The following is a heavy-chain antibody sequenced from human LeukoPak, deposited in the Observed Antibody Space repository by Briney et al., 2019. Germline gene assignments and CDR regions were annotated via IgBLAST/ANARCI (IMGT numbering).Heavy chain of an antibody. D-gene: IGHD3-10*01. CDR3: AKGYYYGSGSYPQRGLDP. Sequence: GGSLRLSCAASGFTFDDYAMHWVRQAPGKGLEWVSGISWNSGSIGYADSVKGRFTISRDNAKNSLYLQMNSLRAEDTALYYCAKGYYYGSGSYPQRGLDPWGQGTLVTVSS. CDR1: GFTFDDYA. J-gene: IGHJ5*02. V-gene: IGHV3-9*01. CDR2: ISWNSGSI.